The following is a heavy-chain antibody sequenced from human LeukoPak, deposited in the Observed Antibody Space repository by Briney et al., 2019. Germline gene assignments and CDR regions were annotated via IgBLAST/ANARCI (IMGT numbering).Heavy chain of an antibody. CDR2: IYYSGST. CDR1: GGSISSYY. J-gene: IGHJ5*02. V-gene: IGHV4-59*12. D-gene: IGHD3-22*01. Sequence: SETLSLTCTVSGGSISSYYWSWIRQPPGKGLEWIGYIYYSGSTNYNPSLKSRVTISVDTSKNQFSLKLSSVTAADTAVYYCARDSAPYYYDSSGYYPWGQGTLVTVSS. CDR3: ARDSAPYYYDSSGYYP.